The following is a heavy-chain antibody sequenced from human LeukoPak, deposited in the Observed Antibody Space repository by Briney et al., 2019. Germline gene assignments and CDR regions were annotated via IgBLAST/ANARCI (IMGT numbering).Heavy chain of an antibody. CDR2: ISGSGGST. J-gene: IGHJ4*02. D-gene: IGHD2-2*01. V-gene: IGHV3-23*01. CDR1: GFTFSSYG. CDR3: AKFSQDIVVVPAAYFDY. Sequence: GGSLRLSCAASGFTFSSYGMSWVRQAPGKGLEWVSAISGSGGSTYYADSVKGRFTISRDNSKNTLYLQMNSLRAEDTAVYYCAKFSQDIVVVPAAYFDYWGQGTLVTVSS.